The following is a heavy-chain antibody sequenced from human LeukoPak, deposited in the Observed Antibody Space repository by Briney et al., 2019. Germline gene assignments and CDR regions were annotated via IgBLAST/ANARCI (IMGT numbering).Heavy chain of an antibody. J-gene: IGHJ4*02. CDR2: VSYSGSA. V-gene: IGHV4-59*01. CDR1: GGSISPYY. D-gene: IGHD5-18*01. Sequence: SETLSLTCSVSGGSISPYYWSWVRQPPGKGLEWIGYVSYSGSADYNPSLKSRVIISIDTSKNQFPLRLSSLTAADTAVYYCARENDRYGRIDYWGQGTQVTVSS. CDR3: ARENDRYGRIDY.